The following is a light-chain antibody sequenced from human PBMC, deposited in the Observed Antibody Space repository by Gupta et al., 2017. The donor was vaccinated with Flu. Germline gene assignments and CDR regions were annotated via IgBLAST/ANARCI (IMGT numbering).Light chain of an antibody. J-gene: IGLJ3*02. CDR1: SRDVGGYNY. CDR2: EVS. V-gene: IGLV2-14*01. Sequence: QSALTQPASASGSPGQSITISCTGTSRDVGGYNYVSWYQQHPGKAPKLMMYEVSNRPSGVSNRFSGSKSGNTASLTISGLQAEDEADYYCSSYTSSSTPWVFGGGTKLTVL. CDR3: SSYTSSSTPWV.